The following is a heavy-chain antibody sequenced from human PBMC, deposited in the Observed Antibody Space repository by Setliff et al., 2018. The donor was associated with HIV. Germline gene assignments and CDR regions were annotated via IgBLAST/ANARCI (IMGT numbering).Heavy chain of an antibody. D-gene: IGHD6-6*01. CDR2: VVESGGV. V-gene: IGHV4-34*12. CDR3: ARREYSSSSPHFDY. Sequence: PSETLSLTCSIYGGSLSNYYWTWLRQSPGKGLELIGEVVESGGVNYNPSLKSRVTISVDTSKKEFSLKLASVTAADTAVYYCARREYSSSSPHFDYWGQGTLVTVSS. J-gene: IGHJ4*02. CDR1: GGSLSNYY.